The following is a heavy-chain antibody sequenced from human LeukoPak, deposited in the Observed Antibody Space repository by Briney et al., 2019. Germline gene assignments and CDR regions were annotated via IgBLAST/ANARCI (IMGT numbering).Heavy chain of an antibody. CDR1: GGSISSGGYY. Sequence: SGTLSLTCTVSGGSISSGGYYWSWIRQHPGKGLEWIGYIYYSGSTYYNPSLKSRVTISVDTSKNQFSLKLSSVTAADTAVYYCARERRDLVEEATVTSNFDYWGQGTLVTVSS. V-gene: IGHV4-31*03. CDR2: IYYSGST. CDR3: ARERRDLVEEATVTSNFDY. D-gene: IGHD4-17*01. J-gene: IGHJ4*02.